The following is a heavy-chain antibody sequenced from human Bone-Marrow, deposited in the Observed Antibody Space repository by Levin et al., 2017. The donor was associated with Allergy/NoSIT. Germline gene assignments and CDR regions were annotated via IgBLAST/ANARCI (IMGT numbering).Heavy chain of an antibody. V-gene: IGHV3-7*01. CDR3: AREGVDGSSLLYDP. D-gene: IGHD6-13*01. Sequence: GESLKISCVVSGFTFSSYWMSWVRQAPGKGLEWVANINQDGSEKYYVDSVKGRFTISRDNAENSLYLQMSSLRVEDTAVYCCAREGVDGSSLLYDPWGQGTLVTVSS. CDR1: GFTFSSYW. CDR2: INQDGSEK. J-gene: IGHJ5*02.